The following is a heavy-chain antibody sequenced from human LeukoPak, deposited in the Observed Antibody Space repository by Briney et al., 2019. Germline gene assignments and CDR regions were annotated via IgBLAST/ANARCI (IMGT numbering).Heavy chain of an antibody. D-gene: IGHD3-10*01. CDR3: ARHPARAFMTGYYNCMDV. J-gene: IGHJ6*03. Sequence: GASVKVSCKASGYTFSNYGISWVRQAPGQGLEWMGWISGYNGNTNFAQKYQGRVIMTTDTSTSTAYMELRSLRFDDTAIYYCARHPARAFMTGYYNCMDVWGKGTTVTVSS. CDR1: GYTFSNYG. V-gene: IGHV1-18*01. CDR2: ISGYNGNT.